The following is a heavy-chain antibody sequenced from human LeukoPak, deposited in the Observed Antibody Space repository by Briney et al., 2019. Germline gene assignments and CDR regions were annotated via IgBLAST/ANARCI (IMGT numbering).Heavy chain of an antibody. J-gene: IGHJ4*02. V-gene: IGHV3-23*01. CDR1: GFTFSSFA. CDR3: AKEGIAATGTY. CDR2: ISGSGGST. Sequence: GGSLRLSCAASGFTFSSFAMNGVRQAPGKGLEWVSTISGSGGSTYYADSVKGRFTISRDNSKNTLYLQMNSLRAEDTAVYFCAKEGIAATGTYWGQGTMVTVSS. D-gene: IGHD6-13*01.